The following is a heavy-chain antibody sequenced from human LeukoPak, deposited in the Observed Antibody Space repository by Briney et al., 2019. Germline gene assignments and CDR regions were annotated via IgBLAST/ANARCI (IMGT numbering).Heavy chain of an antibody. D-gene: IGHD2-8*02. J-gene: IGHJ5*02. Sequence: PGGSLRLSCAASGFTFSSYWMHWVRQAPGKGLVWVSRINSDGRSTSYADSVKGRFTISRDNSKNTLYLQMNSLRAEDTAVYYCAKDLVYWVNWFDPWGQGTLVTVSS. CDR3: AKDLVYWVNWFDP. CDR1: GFTFSSYW. CDR2: INSDGRST. V-gene: IGHV3-74*01.